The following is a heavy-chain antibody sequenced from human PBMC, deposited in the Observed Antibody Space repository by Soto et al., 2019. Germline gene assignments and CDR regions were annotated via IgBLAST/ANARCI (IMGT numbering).Heavy chain of an antibody. J-gene: IGHJ4*02. CDR3: ARERYSYGPYHFAY. D-gene: IGHD5-18*01. V-gene: IGHV3-11*01. CDR1: GFTFSDYY. Sequence: QVQLVESGGDLVKPGGSLRLSCAASGFTFSDYYMSWIRQAPGQGLEWVSSITSSGSTTYYTDSVKGRFTISRDNAKNSLYLQMNSLRAEDTAVYYCARERYSYGPYHFAYWGQGTLVTVSS. CDR2: ITSSGSTT.